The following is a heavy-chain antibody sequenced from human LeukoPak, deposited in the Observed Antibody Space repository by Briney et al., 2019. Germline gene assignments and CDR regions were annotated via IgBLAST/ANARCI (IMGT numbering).Heavy chain of an antibody. D-gene: IGHD4-23*01. CDR3: ARDNSVEDTAWWFDP. J-gene: IGHJ5*02. CDR2: INPSGGST. Sequence: GASVKVSCKASGYTCTSYYMHWVRQAPGQGLEWMGIINPSGGSTSYAQKFQGRVTMTRDMSTSTDYMELSSLRSEDTAVYYCARDNSVEDTAWWFDPWGQGTLVTVSS. V-gene: IGHV1-46*01. CDR1: GYTCTSYY.